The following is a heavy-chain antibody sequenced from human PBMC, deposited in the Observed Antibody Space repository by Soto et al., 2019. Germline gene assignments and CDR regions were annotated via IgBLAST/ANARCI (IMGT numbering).Heavy chain of an antibody. D-gene: IGHD3-16*01. CDR2: IIPIFGTA. J-gene: IGHJ5*02. V-gene: IGHV1-69*12. Sequence: QVQLVQSGAEVKKPGSSVKVSCKASGGTLSSYAIRWVRQAPGQGLEWMGGIIPIFGTANYAQKFQGRVTITADESTSTAYMELSSLRSEDTAVYFCARDPGVRELGFNWFDPWGQGTLVTVSS. CDR1: GGTLSSYA. CDR3: ARDPGVRELGFNWFDP.